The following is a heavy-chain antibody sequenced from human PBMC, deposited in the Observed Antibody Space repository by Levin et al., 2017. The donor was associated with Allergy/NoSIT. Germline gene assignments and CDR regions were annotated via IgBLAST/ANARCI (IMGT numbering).Heavy chain of an antibody. CDR2: IIPILGIA. CDR1: GGTFSSYA. D-gene: IGHD3-10*01. Sequence: KISCKASGGTFSSYAISWVRQAPGQGLEWMGRIIPILGIANYAQTFQGRVTITADKSTSTAYMELSSLRSEDTAVYYCARVRWFGESAGFDPWGQGTLVTVSS. J-gene: IGHJ5*02. V-gene: IGHV1-69*04. CDR3: ARVRWFGESAGFDP.